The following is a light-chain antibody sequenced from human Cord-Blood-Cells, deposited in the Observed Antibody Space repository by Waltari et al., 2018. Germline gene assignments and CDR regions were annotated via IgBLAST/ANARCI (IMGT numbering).Light chain of an antibody. Sequence: DIVMTQSPDSLAVSLGERATINCKSSQSVLYRSNNKDYLAWYQQKPGQPPKLLIYWASTRESGVPDRFSGSGSGTDFTLTISSLQAEDGAVYYCQQYYSTPTWTFGQGTKVEIK. V-gene: IGKV4-1*01. CDR1: QSVLYRSNNKDY. CDR2: WAS. J-gene: IGKJ1*01. CDR3: QQYYSTPTWT.